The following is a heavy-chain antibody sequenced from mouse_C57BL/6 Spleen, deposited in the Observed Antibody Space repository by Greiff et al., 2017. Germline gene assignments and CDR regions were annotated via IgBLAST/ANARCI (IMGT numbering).Heavy chain of an antibody. CDR3: ARGLYFDY. J-gene: IGHJ2*01. CDR2: INPVSGGT. Sequence: VQLQQSGAELVRPGTSVKVSCKASGYAFTNYLIEWVKQRPGQGLEWIGVINPVSGGTNYNEKFKGKATLTADKSSSTAYMQLSSLTSDDSAVYFCARGLYFDYWGQGTTLTVSS. D-gene: IGHD3-1*01. V-gene: IGHV1-54*01. CDR1: GYAFTNYL.